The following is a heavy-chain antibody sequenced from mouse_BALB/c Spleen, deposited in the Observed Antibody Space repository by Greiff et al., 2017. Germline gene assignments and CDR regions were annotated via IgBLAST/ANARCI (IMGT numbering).Heavy chain of an antibody. V-gene: IGHV5-12-1*01. J-gene: IGHJ2*01. CDR3: ARHGDGYYDY. Sequence: EVKLMESGGGLVKPGGSLKLSCAASGFAFSSYDMSWVRQTPEKRLEWVAYISSGGGSTYYPDTVKGRFTISRDNAKNTLYLQMSSLKSEDTAMYYCARHGDGYYDYWGQGTTLTVSS. CDR2: ISSGGGST. CDR1: GFAFSSYD. D-gene: IGHD2-3*01.